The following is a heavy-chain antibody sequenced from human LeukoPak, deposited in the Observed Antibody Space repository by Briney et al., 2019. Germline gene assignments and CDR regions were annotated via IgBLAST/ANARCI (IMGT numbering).Heavy chain of an antibody. CDR2: IGVAGDP. CDR3: ARGFVHAFDI. CDR1: GFAFSTYD. D-gene: IGHD6-6*01. J-gene: IGHJ3*02. Sequence: GGSLRLSCAASGFAFSTYDMHWVRQATGKGLEWVSAIGVAGDPYYPGSVKGRFTISRENAKNSLYLQMNSLRAGDTAVYYCARGFVHAFDIWGQGTMVTVSS. V-gene: IGHV3-13*04.